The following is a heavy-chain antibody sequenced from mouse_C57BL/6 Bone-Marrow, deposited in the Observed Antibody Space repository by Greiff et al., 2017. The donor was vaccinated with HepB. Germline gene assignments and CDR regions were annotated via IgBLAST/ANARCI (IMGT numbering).Heavy chain of an antibody. J-gene: IGHJ4*01. V-gene: IGHV1-82*01. Sequence: QVHVKQSGPELVKPGASVKISCKASGYAFSSSWMNWVKQRPGKGLEWIGRIYPGDGDTNYNGKFKGKATLTADKSSSTAYMQLSSLTSEDSAVYFCARGRYYAMDYWGQGTSVTVSS. CDR1: GYAFSSSW. CDR3: ARGRYYAMDY. CDR2: IYPGDGDT.